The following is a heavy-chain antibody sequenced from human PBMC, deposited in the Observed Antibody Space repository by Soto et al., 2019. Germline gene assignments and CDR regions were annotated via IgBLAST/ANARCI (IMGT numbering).Heavy chain of an antibody. J-gene: IGHJ4*02. CDR3: ARDSSGWSQPFDY. D-gene: IGHD6-19*01. CDR2: IKQDRSEK. Sequence: PGGSLRLSCAASGFTVSRYWMSWVRQAPGKGLEWVANIKQDRSEKYYVDSVKCRFTISRDNAKNSLYLQMNSLGAEDTAVYYCARDSSGWSQPFDYWGQGSLGTVCS. V-gene: IGHV3-7*03. CDR1: GFTVSRYW.